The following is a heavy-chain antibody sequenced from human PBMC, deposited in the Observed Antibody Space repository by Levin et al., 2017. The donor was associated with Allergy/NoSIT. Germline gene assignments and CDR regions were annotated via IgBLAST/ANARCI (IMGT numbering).Heavy chain of an antibody. CDR2: MNPNSGNT. CDR1: GYTFTSYD. D-gene: IGHD3-16*02. Sequence: ASVKVSCKASGYTFTSYDINWVRQATGQGLEWMGWMNPNSGNTGYAQKFQGRVTMTRNTSRSTAYMELSSLRSEDTAVYYCARGAQYDYIWGSYLPRWFDPWGQGTLVTVSS. V-gene: IGHV1-8*01. J-gene: IGHJ5*02. CDR3: ARGAQYDYIWGSYLPRWFDP.